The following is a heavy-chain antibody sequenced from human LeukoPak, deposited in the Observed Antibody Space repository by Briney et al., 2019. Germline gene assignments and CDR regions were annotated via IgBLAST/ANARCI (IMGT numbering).Heavy chain of an antibody. CDR1: GSPFTRDL. J-gene: IGHJ4*02. D-gene: IGHD2-15*01. CDR3: ASGGPDIVVPY. CDR2: INPNSGGT. Sequence: ASVKVSCKSSGSPFTRDLIHWVRQAPGQGLEWMGWINPNSGGTNYAQKFQGRVTMTRDTSISTAYMELSRLRSDDTAVYYCASGGPDIVVPYWGQGTLVTVSS. V-gene: IGHV1-2*02.